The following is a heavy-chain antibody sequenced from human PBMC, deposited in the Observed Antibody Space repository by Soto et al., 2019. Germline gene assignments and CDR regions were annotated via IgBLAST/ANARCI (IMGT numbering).Heavy chain of an antibody. J-gene: IGHJ4*02. CDR1: GFIFSDHY. Sequence: EVQLVESGGGLVQPGGSLRLSCAASGFIFSDHYMDWVRQAPGKGLEWVGRTRNKVYSYTTEYAASLKGRFTISRDDSKASLYLQMSRLKTEDTAVYYCATSRPTSGWSGFDSWGQGTLVTVSS. CDR3: ATSRPTSGWSGFDS. V-gene: IGHV3-72*01. CDR2: TRNKVYSYTT. D-gene: IGHD2-2*01.